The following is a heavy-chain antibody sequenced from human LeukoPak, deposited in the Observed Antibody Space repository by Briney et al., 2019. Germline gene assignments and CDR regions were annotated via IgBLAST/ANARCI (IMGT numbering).Heavy chain of an antibody. J-gene: IGHJ3*02. V-gene: IGHV3-74*01. Sequence: PGGSLSLSHAASGFTFRSYLVHWVRQAPGKGLVWVSRINSDETNTDYADSVRGRFTISRDNAKNRLYLQMSSLRAEDTAVYYCARSYYDSSGYFFVNAFDIWGHGTMVTVSS. D-gene: IGHD3-22*01. CDR3: ARSYYDSSGYFFVNAFDI. CDR2: INSDETNT. CDR1: GFTFRSYL.